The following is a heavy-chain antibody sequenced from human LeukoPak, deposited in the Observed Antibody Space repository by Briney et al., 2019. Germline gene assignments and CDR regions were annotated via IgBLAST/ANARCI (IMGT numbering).Heavy chain of an antibody. CDR3: TTYNNRDAFDI. V-gene: IGHV3-15*01. J-gene: IGHJ3*02. CDR2: IKSKADGGTT. D-gene: IGHD1-14*01. Sequence: PGGSLRLSCAASGFRHAWMSWVHQAPGKGLEWVGRIKSKADGGTTDNAAPVKGRFTISKDDSKDTLYLQMDSLQTEDTAVYYCTTYNNRDAFDIWGQGTMVTVSS. CDR1: GFRHAW.